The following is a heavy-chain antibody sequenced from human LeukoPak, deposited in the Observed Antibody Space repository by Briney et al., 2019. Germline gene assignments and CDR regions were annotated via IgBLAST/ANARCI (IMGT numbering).Heavy chain of an antibody. V-gene: IGHV3-30*02. Sequence: GGSLRLSCAASGFTFSSYGMHWVRQAPGKGLEWVAFIRYDGSNKYYADSVKGRFTISRDNSKNTLYLQMNSLRAEDTAVYYCAKEPRRQFYYDSSGYLDYWGQGTLVTVSS. CDR2: IRYDGSNK. J-gene: IGHJ4*02. D-gene: IGHD3-22*01. CDR1: GFTFSSYG. CDR3: AKEPRRQFYYDSSGYLDY.